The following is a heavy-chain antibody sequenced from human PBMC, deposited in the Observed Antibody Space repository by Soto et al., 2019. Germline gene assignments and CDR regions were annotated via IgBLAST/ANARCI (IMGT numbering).Heavy chain of an antibody. CDR3: VRGGTNFDP. Sequence: EVQLVASGGGLVQPGGSLRLSCAASGFTFSNYVMTWVRQAPGKGLEWVANIKQDGSEQNYVDSVKGRFTISRDNAKNSLFLQMNSLRAEDAAVYYCVRGGTNFDPWGQGTLVTVSS. D-gene: IGHD2-8*01. CDR1: GFTFSNYV. J-gene: IGHJ5*02. V-gene: IGHV3-7*03. CDR2: IKQDGSEQ.